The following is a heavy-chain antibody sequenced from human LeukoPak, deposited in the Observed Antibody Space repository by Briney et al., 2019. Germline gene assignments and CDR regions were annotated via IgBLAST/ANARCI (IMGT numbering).Heavy chain of an antibody. CDR1: GGSFSGYY. CDR3: ARGNSNYYYMDV. V-gene: IGHV4-34*01. Sequence: SETLSLTCAVYGGSFSGYYWSWIRQPPGKGLQWIGEINHSGSTNYNPSLKSRVTISVDTSKNQFSLKLSSVTAADTAVYYCARGNSNYYYMDVWGKGTTVTVSS. CDR2: INHSGST. D-gene: IGHD4-11*01. J-gene: IGHJ6*03.